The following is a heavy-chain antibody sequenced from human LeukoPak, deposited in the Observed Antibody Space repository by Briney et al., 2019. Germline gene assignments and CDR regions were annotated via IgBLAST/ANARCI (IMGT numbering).Heavy chain of an antibody. CDR3: ARKGSGGYDSSGYYYGLDY. D-gene: IGHD3-22*01. J-gene: IGHJ4*02. CDR2: INPNSGGT. V-gene: IGHV1-2*02. CDR1: GYTFTVYY. Sequence: ASVNLSFKASGYTFTVYYMHWVRQAPGQGLEWMGLINPNSGGTNYAQKFQGRVTMTRDTSISTAYMELSRLRSDDTAVYYCARKGSGGYDSSGYYYGLDYWGQGTLVTVSS.